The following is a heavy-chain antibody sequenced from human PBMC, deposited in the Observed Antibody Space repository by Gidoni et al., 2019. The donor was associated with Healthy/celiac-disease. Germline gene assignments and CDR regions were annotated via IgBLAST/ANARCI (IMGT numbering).Heavy chain of an antibody. Sequence: DVQPVHSGAEVHKPVVPLQFSCKGSGYSFTTSWIGWVRQMPGKGLEWMGIIYPGDSDTRYSPSFQGQVTISADKSISTAYLQWSSLKASDTAMYYCARTSSIAALFDYWGQGTLVTVSS. CDR3: ARTSSIAALFDY. CDR1: GYSFTTSW. V-gene: IGHV5-51*01. J-gene: IGHJ4*02. D-gene: IGHD6-6*01. CDR2: IYPGDSDT.